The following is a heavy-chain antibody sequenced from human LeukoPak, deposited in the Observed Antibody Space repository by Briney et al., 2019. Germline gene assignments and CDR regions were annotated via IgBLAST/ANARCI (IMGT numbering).Heavy chain of an antibody. CDR2: ISSDASIT. D-gene: IGHD3-10*01. CDR3: ARYPIGGRPDYLDY. Sequence: PGGSLRLSCTASGFSFGTYAMHWVRQAPGKGFEWVAVISSDASITIYPDSMRGRFTISRDNSKNTLYLDMNNLRGEDTALYFCARYPIGGRPDYLDYWGQGTLVTVSS. J-gene: IGHJ4*02. V-gene: IGHV3-30*01. CDR1: GFSFGTYA.